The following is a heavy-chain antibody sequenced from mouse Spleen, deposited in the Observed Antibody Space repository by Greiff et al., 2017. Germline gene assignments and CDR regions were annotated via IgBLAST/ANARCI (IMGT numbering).Heavy chain of an antibody. Sequence: EVKLMESGPGLVKPSQSLSLTCSVTGYSITSGYYWNWIRQFPGNKLEWMGYISYDGSNNYNPSLKNRISITRDTSKNQFFLKLNSVTTEDTATYYCARGDGYVYAMDYWGQGTSVTVSS. J-gene: IGHJ4*01. D-gene: IGHD2-2*01. CDR2: ISYDGSN. CDR3: ARGDGYVYAMDY. CDR1: GYSITSGYY. V-gene: IGHV3-6*01.